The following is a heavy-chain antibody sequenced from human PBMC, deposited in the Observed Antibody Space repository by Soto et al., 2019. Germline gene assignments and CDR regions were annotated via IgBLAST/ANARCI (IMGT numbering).Heavy chain of an antibody. Sequence: SLRXSCKSSIGTCSIYAIRFFLQSPGQGLECMGGIIPIFGTENYAQKLQGRVTITADKPKRTAYMEMSSLRSEDTAVYYCAREFYYGSGTENWFDQWGQGTLVT. CDR2: IIPIFGTE. D-gene: IGHD3-10*01. V-gene: IGHV1-69*06. CDR1: IGTCSIYA. J-gene: IGHJ5*02. CDR3: AREFYYGSGTENWFDQ.